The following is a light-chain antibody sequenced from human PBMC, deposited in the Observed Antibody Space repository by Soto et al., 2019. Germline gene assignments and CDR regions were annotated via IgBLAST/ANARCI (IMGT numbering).Light chain of an antibody. CDR3: QQYNSWPPYT. Sequence: EIVMTQSPATLSVSPGERATLSCRASQSVSSNLAWYQQKPGQAPRLVIYGASTRATDIPARFSGSVSGTECTLTISSLQSEDSAVYYCQQYNSWPPYTFGQGTKLEIK. CDR2: GAS. J-gene: IGKJ2*01. V-gene: IGKV3-15*01. CDR1: QSVSSN.